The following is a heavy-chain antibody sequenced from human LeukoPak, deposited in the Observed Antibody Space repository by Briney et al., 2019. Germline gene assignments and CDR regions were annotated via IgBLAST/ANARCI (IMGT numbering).Heavy chain of an antibody. CDR2: IYYSGST. V-gene: IGHV4-59*01. Sequence: PSETLSLPCTVSGGSNRSYYESWIRQPPGKELEWIGYIYYSGSTNYNPSLKSRVTISVDTSKNQFCLKLSSVTAADTAVDYCARDMRSGEDPILWGRETLVTVSS. CDR1: GGSNRSYY. CDR3: ARDMRSGEDPIL. J-gene: IGHJ4*02. D-gene: IGHD2-15*01.